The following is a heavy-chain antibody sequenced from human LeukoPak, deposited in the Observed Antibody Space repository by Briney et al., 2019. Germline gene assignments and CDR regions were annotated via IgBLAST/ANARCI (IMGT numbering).Heavy chain of an antibody. V-gene: IGHV1-69*06. CDR3: ARGPDRSGYYYFY. CDR1: GGTFSSQA. D-gene: IGHD3-22*01. Sequence: ASVKVSCKASGGTFSSQAISWVRQAPGQGLQWMGGIIPIFGTANYAQKFQGRVTITADKSTSTAYMALSSLRSEDTAVYYCARGPDRSGYYYFYWGQGTLVTVSS. CDR2: IIPIFGTA. J-gene: IGHJ4*02.